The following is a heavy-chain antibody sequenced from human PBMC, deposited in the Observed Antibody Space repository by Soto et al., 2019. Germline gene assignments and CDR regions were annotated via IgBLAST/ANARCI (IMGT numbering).Heavy chain of an antibody. CDR2: VRRQSNNYAT. J-gene: IGHJ4*02. V-gene: IGHV3-73*02. CDR3: TRRDTAKVGSTLDFDY. D-gene: IGHD1-26*01. CDR1: GFTFSGSD. Sequence: EVQLVESGGGLVQPGGSLKLSCAASGFTFSGSDIYWVRQASGKGLEWVGHVRRQSNNYATAYAASVKGRFTISRDDSRNTAYLQMNSLKTEDTAVYYCTRRDTAKVGSTLDFDYWGQGTLVTVSS.